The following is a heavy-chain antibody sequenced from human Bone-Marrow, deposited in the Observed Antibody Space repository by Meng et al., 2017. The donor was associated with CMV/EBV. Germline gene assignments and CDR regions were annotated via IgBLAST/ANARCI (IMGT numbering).Heavy chain of an antibody. D-gene: IGHD3-22*01. CDR3: AKGYYDSSGYS. CDR2: INWNGGST. V-gene: IGHV3-20*04. J-gene: IGHJ5*02. Sequence: GESLKISCAASGFTFDDSGMSWVRQAPGKGLEWVSGINWNGGSTGYADSVKGRFTISRDNAKNSLYLQMNSLRAEDTALYYCAKGYYDSSGYSWGQGTRVTGSS. CDR1: GFTFDDSG.